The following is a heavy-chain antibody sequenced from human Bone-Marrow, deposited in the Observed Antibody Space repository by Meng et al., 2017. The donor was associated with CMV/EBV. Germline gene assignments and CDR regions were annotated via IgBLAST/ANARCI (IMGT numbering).Heavy chain of an antibody. CDR2: ISYRGSI. D-gene: IGHD3-22*01. CDR3: ARVDYDSSGYYEDFDY. Sequence: SETLSLTCTVSGGSISSSFYYWGWIRQPPGKGLEWIESISYRGSIYYNSSLKSRVTISVDTSKNQFSLKLSSVTAADTAVYYCARVDYDSSGYYEDFDYWGQGTLVTVSS. V-gene: IGHV4-39*07. CDR1: GGSISSSFYY. J-gene: IGHJ4*02.